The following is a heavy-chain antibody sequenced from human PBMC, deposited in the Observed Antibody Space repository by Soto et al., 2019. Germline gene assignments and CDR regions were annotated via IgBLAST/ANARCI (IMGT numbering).Heavy chain of an antibody. CDR2: ISAYNGNT. CDR1: GYTFTSYG. CDR3: ARDNQDYYDSSGYYPVSEAFDI. V-gene: IGHV1-18*01. J-gene: IGHJ3*02. D-gene: IGHD3-22*01. Sequence: GASVKVSCKASGYTFTSYGISWVRQAPGQGLEWMGWISAYNGNTNYAQKLQGRVTMTTDTSTSTAYMELRSLRSDDTAVYYCARDNQDYYDSSGYYPVSEAFDIWGQGTMVTVSS.